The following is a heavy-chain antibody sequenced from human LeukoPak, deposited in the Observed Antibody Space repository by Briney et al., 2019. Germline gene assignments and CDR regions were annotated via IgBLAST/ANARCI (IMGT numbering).Heavy chain of an antibody. Sequence: GGSLRLPCAASGFTFSSYSMNWVRQAPGKGLEWVSYISSAGSIIYYADSVKGRFTISRDNAKNSLYLQMNSLRAEDTAVYYCASSEYYYDSSGYSGGWGXGTLVTVTS. V-gene: IGHV3-48*04. D-gene: IGHD3-22*01. CDR1: GFTFSSYS. J-gene: IGHJ4*02. CDR3: ASSEYYYDSSGYSGG. CDR2: ISSAGSII.